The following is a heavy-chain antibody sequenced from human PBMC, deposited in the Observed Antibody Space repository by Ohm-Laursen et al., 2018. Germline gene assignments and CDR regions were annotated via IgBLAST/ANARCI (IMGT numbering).Heavy chain of an antibody. D-gene: IGHD6-6*01. CDR2: IWYDGSNK. Sequence: SLRLSCTASGFTFSSYGMHWVRQAPGKGLEWVAVIWYDGSNKYYADSVKGRFTISRDNSKNTLYLQMNSLRAEDTAVYYCARVGEQLGVFFDYWGQGTLGTGSS. CDR1: GFTFSSYG. J-gene: IGHJ4*02. CDR3: ARVGEQLGVFFDY. V-gene: IGHV3-33*08.